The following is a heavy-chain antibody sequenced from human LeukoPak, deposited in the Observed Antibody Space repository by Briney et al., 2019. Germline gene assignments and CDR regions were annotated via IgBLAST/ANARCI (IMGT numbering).Heavy chain of an antibody. CDR2: VFYSGNT. D-gene: IGHD5-12*01. CDR1: GGSISGYY. CDR3: ARGTNIGAGNYDS. V-gene: IGHV4-59*01. Sequence: SETLSFTCTVSGGSISGYYWSWIRQPPGKALEWIGYVFYSGNTKYNPSLKSRVTISLDTSKNQFSLKLTSVTAADTAVYYCARGTNIGAGNYDSWGQGTLVIVSS. J-gene: IGHJ4*02.